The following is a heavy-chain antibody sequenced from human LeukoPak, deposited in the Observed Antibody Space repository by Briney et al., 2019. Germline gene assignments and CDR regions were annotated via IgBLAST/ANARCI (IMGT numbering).Heavy chain of an antibody. J-gene: IGHJ5*02. CDR3: ALGSSSSTGFDP. V-gene: IGHV4-61*01. CDR1: GGSVSSGSYY. D-gene: IGHD2-2*01. CDR2: IYYSGST. Sequence: PSETLSLTCTVSGGSVSSGSYYWSWIRQPPGKGLEWIGYIYYSGSTNYNPSLKSRVTISVDTSKNQFSLKLSSVTAADTAVYYCALGSSSSTGFDPWGQGTLVTVSS.